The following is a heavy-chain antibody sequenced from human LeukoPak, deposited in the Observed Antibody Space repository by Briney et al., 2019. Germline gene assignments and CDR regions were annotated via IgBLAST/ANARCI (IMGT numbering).Heavy chain of an antibody. J-gene: IGHJ4*02. Sequence: GGSLRLSCAASGFIFSSYWMSWVRQAPGKGLEWVANIKKDGSEKYYGDSVNGRFTISRDNAKNSLYLQMNSLRAEDTAVYYCVRLLVYGGGGEAFDYWGQGILVTAAS. D-gene: IGHD2-8*01. V-gene: IGHV3-7*01. CDR3: VRLLVYGGGGEAFDY. CDR2: IKKDGSEK. CDR1: GFIFSSYW.